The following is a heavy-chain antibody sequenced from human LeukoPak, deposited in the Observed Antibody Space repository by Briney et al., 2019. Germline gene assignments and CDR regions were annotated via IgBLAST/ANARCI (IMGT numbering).Heavy chain of an antibody. V-gene: IGHV3-33*01. D-gene: IGHD5-12*01. CDR1: GFTFSSYG. J-gene: IGHJ4*02. CDR2: IWYDGSNK. Sequence: GRSLRLSCAASGFTFSSYGMHWVRQAPGKRLEWVAVIWYDGSNKYYADSVKGRFTISRDNSKNTLYLQMNSLRAEDTAVYYCARDEYSGSLGYWGQGTLVTVSS. CDR3: ARDEYSGSLGY.